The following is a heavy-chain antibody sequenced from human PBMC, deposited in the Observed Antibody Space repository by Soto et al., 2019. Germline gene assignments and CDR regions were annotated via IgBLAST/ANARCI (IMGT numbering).Heavy chain of an antibody. CDR2: INPSGGST. Sequence: ASVKVSCKASGYTLTSYYMHWVRQAPGQGLEWMGIINPSGGSTSYAQKFQGRVTMTRDTSTSTVYMELSSLRSEDTAVYYCARGLMTTVTTTYFDYWGQGTLVTVSS. D-gene: IGHD4-17*01. J-gene: IGHJ4*02. V-gene: IGHV1-46*03. CDR1: GYTLTSYY. CDR3: ARGLMTTVTTTYFDY.